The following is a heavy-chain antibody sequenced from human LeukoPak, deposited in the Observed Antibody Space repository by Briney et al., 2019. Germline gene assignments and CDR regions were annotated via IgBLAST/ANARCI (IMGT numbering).Heavy chain of an antibody. CDR3: ARGVYIAAAQYGY. CDR2: IYYSGTT. D-gene: IGHD6-25*01. CDR1: GGSISSYY. J-gene: IGHJ4*02. Sequence: SETLSLTCTVSGGSISSYYWSWIRQPPGKGLEWIEYIYYSGTTNYNPSLKSRVTISVDTSKNQFSLKLSSVTAADTAVYYCARGVYIAAAQYGYWGQGTLATVSS. V-gene: IGHV4-59*01.